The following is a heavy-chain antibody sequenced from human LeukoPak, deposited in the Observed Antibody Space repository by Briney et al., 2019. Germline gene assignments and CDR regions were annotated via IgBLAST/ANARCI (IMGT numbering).Heavy chain of an antibody. CDR3: ARTTYGSGSL. Sequence: SETLSLTCTVSGGSISSYYWSWIRQPPGKGLEWIGYIYYSGSTNYNPSLKSRVTISVDTSKNQFSPKLSSVTAADTAVYYCARTTYGSGSLWGQGTLVTVSS. J-gene: IGHJ4*02. CDR1: GGSISSYY. CDR2: IYYSGST. V-gene: IGHV4-59*08. D-gene: IGHD3-10*01.